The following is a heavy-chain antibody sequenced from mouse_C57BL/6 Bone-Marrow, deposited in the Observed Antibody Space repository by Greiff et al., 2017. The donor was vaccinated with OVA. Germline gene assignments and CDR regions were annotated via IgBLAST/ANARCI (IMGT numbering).Heavy chain of an antibody. Sequence: EVMLVESGGGLVKPGGSLKLSCAASGFTFSDYGMHWVRQAPEKGLEWVAYISSGSSTIYYADTVKGRFTISRDNAKNTLFLQMTSLRSEDTAMXDCARSNYWYFDGWGTGTTVTVSS. CDR2: ISSGSSTI. J-gene: IGHJ1*03. CDR3: ARSNYWYFDG. V-gene: IGHV5-17*01. CDR1: GFTFSDYG.